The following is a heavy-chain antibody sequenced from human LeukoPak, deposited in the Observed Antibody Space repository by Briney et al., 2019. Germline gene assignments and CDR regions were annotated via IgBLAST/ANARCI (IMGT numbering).Heavy chain of an antibody. D-gene: IGHD2-21*01. J-gene: IGHJ5*02. CDR3: ARLLGGGGGWFDP. CDR2: VYYSGST. V-gene: IGHV4-59*08. Sequence: TSGTLSLTCTVSGGSISSYYWSWIRQPPGKGLEWIGYVYYSGSTNYNPSLKSRVTISVDTSKNQFSLKLSSVTAADTAVYYCARLLGGGGGWFDPWGQGTLVTVSS. CDR1: GGSISSYY.